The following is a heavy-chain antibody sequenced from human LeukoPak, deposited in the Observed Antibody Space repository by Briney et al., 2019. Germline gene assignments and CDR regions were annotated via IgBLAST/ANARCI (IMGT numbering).Heavy chain of an antibody. CDR1: GGSISTFY. D-gene: IGHD3-22*01. V-gene: IGHV4-59*01. CDR3: ARSPYYDSSGYYGGVAFDI. CDR2: IYYSGST. Sequence: SETLSLTCTVSGGSISTFYWSWLRQPPGKGLEWIGYIYYSGSTNYNPSLKSRVTISVDTSKNQFSLKLSSVTAADTAVYYCARSPYYDSSGYYGGVAFDIWGQGTMVTVSS. J-gene: IGHJ3*02.